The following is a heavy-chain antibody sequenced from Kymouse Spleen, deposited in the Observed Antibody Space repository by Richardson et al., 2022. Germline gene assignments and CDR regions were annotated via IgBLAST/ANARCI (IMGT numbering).Heavy chain of an antibody. J-gene: IGHJ6*02. CDR1: GGSISSGGYY. D-gene: IGHD5-18,IGHD5-18*01. CDR3: ARDQIQLWPFYYYYGMDV. V-gene: IGHV4-31*03. CDR2: IYYSGST. Sequence: QVQLQESGPGLVKPSQTLSLTCTVSGGSISSGGYYWSWIRQHPGKGLEWIGYIYYSGSTYYNPSLKSRVTISVDTSKNQFSLKLSSVTAADTAVYYCARDQIQLWPFYYYYGMDVWGQGTTVTVSS.